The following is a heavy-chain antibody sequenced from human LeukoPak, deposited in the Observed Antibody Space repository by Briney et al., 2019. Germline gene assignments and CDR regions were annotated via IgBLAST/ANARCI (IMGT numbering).Heavy chain of an antibody. CDR1: GFTFSSYA. CDR3: ARDQGSSASFDAFDI. J-gene: IGHJ3*02. V-gene: IGHV3-33*08. Sequence: GSLRLSCAASGFTFSSYAMHWVRQAPGKGLEWVAVIWYDGSNKYYADSVKGRFTISRDNSKNTLYLQMNSLRAEDTAVYYCARDQGSSASFDAFDIWGQGTMVTVSS. D-gene: IGHD6-13*01. CDR2: IWYDGSNK.